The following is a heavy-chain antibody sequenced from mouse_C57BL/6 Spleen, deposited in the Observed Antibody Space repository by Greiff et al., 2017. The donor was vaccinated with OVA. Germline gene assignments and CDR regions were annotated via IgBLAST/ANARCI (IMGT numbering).Heavy chain of an antibody. Sequence: EVKLMESGGGLVKPGGSLKLSCAASGFAFSDSGMHWVRQAPEKGLEWVAYISRGSSTIYYADTVKGRFTLSRDNAKNTLFLQMTSLRSEDTAMYYCARGPLAYWGQGTLVTVSA. CDR3: ARGPLAY. CDR2: ISRGSSTI. J-gene: IGHJ3*01. CDR1: GFAFSDSG. V-gene: IGHV5-17*01.